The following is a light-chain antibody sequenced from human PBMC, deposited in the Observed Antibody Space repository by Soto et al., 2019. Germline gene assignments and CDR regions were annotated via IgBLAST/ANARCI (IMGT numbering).Light chain of an antibody. Sequence: DIQMTHSLSTLSASVGDRVTITCRASQSISSWLAWYQQKPGKAPKLLIYKAYSLESGVPSRFSGSGSGTEFTLTISSLQPDDFATYYCQQYNSYSTFGQGTKVDIK. CDR1: QSISSW. CDR3: QQYNSYST. CDR2: KAY. J-gene: IGKJ1*01. V-gene: IGKV1-5*03.